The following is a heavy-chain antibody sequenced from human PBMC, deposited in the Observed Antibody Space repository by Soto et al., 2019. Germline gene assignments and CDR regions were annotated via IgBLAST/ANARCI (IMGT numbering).Heavy chain of an antibody. V-gene: IGHV3-13*04. J-gene: IGHJ6*02. CDR1: GFTFSSYD. CDR2: MGTAGDT. D-gene: IGHD5-12*01. Sequence: EVQLVESGGGLVQPGGSLRLSCAASGFTFSSYDMHWVRQATGKGLEWVSAMGTAGDTYYPGSVKGRSTISSEHAQTSLYIQMTSLRDGDTAVYYGARSPPGGYHNYYGLGVSGHGTTGTVSS. CDR3: ARSPPGGYHNYYGLGV.